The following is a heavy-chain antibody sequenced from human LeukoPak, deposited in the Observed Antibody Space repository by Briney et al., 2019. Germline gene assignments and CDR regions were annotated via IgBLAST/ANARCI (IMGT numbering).Heavy chain of an antibody. CDR3: AKGPLRGTAAAIDY. Sequence: GGSLRLSCAASGFTFNDYGMHWVRQAPGKGLEWVAVISYDGRNKHYPDSVKGRFTISRDISTDTLWLQMDSLRTEDTAVYYCAKGPLRGTAAAIDYWGQGTLVTVSS. V-gene: IGHV3-30*18. D-gene: IGHD2-2*01. CDR2: ISYDGRNK. CDR1: GFTFNDYG. J-gene: IGHJ4*02.